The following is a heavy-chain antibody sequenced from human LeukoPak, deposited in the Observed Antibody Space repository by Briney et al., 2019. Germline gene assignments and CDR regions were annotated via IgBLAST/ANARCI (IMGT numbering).Heavy chain of an antibody. J-gene: IGHJ4*02. CDR1: GGSFSGYY. V-gene: IGHV4-34*01. CDR3: ARGRITMVRGVYKTTRFDY. CDR2: INHSGST. Sequence: PSETLSLTCAVYGGSFSGYYWSWIRQPPGKGLEWIGEINHSGSTNYNPSLKSRVTISVDTSKNQFSLKLSSVTAADTAVYYCARGRITMVRGVYKTTRFDYWGQGTLVTVSS. D-gene: IGHD3-10*01.